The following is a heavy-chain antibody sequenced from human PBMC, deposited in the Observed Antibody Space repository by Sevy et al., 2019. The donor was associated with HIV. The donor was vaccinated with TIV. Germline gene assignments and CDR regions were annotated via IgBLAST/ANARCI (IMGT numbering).Heavy chain of an antibody. CDR2: IKQDGSDK. Sequence: GGSLRLSCAASGFTLSNYGMSWVRQAPGKGLEWVANIKQDGSDKYYVDSVKDRFTISRDNAKNSLYLQMNSLRAEDTAVYYCARDLYSGSYYENYWGQGTLVTVSS. CDR3: ARDLYSGSYYENY. D-gene: IGHD1-26*01. V-gene: IGHV3-7*01. J-gene: IGHJ4*02. CDR1: GFTLSNYG.